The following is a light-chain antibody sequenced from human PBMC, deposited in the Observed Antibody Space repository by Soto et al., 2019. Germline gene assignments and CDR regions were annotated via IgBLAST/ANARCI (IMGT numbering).Light chain of an antibody. CDR3: SSYSATNTLV. CDR2: EVT. V-gene: IGLV2-14*01. Sequence: QSVLTQPASVSGSPGQSITISCTGTSSDIGDYPYVSWYQQHPAKVPKLIIYEVTNRPSGVTGRFSGSKSQNSASLTISGLQADDEADYYRSSYSATNTLVFGSGTKVTVL. J-gene: IGLJ1*01. CDR1: SSDIGDYPY.